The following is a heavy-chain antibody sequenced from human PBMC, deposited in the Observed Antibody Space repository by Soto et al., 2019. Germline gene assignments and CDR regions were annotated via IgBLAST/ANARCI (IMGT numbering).Heavy chain of an antibody. Sequence: SETLSLTCGVLSGSISRSNWWRWVRQPPGKGLEWIGEIYHSGSTNSNPSLKCRVTISVDKSKNQFSLKLSSVTAADTAVDYCAREAGDCSSTSCSLGYWGQGTLVT. CDR2: IYHSGST. J-gene: IGHJ4*02. D-gene: IGHD2-2*01. CDR1: SGSISRSNW. V-gene: IGHV4-4*02. CDR3: AREAGDCSSTSCSLGY.